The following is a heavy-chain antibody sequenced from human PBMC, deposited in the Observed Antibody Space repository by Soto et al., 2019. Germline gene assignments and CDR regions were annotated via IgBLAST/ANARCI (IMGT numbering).Heavy chain of an antibody. CDR1: GFTFSSYA. Sequence: EAQLLESGGCLVQPGGSLRLSCAASGFTFSSYAMSWVRQAPGKGLEWVSAISGSGGSTYYADSVKGRFTISRDNSKNTLYLQMNSLRAEDTAVYYCAKDKGFGELWADYWGQGTLVTVSS. J-gene: IGHJ4*02. D-gene: IGHD3-10*01. V-gene: IGHV3-23*01. CDR3: AKDKGFGELWADY. CDR2: ISGSGGST.